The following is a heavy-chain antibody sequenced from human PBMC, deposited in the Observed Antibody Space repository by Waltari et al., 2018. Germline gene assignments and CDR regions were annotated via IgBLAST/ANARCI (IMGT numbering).Heavy chain of an antibody. V-gene: IGHV4-4*07. CDR3: AGSSNFGIYGLDV. D-gene: IGHD3-3*01. J-gene: IGHJ6*02. Sequence: QVQLQESGPGLVKPSETLSLICNVSGGSISSYYWNWIRQPAGKGLGWIGRIYASGSTSYNPSLESRISMSVDTSKTHCSLKVSSVTAADTGVYYCAGSSNFGIYGLDVWGQGTTVVVSS. CDR1: GGSISSYY. CDR2: IYASGST.